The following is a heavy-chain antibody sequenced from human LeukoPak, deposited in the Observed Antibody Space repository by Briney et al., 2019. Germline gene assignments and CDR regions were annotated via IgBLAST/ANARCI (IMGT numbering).Heavy chain of an antibody. V-gene: IGHV3-48*03. Sequence: PGGSLRLSCAASGFTFSSYEMNWVRQAPGKGLEWVSYISSSGSTIYYADSVKGRFTISRDNAKNSLYLQMNSLRAEDTAVYYCARGVRDILSGYYTDYYFYYMDVWGKGTTVTVSS. CDR1: GFTFSSYE. D-gene: IGHD3-9*01. J-gene: IGHJ6*03. CDR2: ISSSGSTI. CDR3: ARGVRDILSGYYTDYYFYYMDV.